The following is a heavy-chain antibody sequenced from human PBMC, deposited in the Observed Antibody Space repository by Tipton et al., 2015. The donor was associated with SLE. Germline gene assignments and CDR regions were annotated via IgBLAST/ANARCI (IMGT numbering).Heavy chain of an antibody. CDR2: IKSKTDGGTT. D-gene: IGHD1-14*01. V-gene: IGHV3-15*01. J-gene: IGHJ4*02. CDR1: GFTFSNAW. CDR3: ASSLVVTGNQFDY. Sequence: SLRLSCAASGFTFSNAWMSWVRQAPGKGLEWVGRIKSKTDGGTTDYAAPVKGRFTISRDDSKNTLYLQMNSLKTEDTAVYYCASSLVVTGNQFDYWGQGTLVTVSS.